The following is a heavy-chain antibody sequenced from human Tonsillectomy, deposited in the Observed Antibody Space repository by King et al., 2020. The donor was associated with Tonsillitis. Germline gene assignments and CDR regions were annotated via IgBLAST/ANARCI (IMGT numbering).Heavy chain of an antibody. CDR1: GGSISSYY. J-gene: IGHJ4*02. Sequence: VQLQESGPGLVKPSETLSLTCTVSGGSISSYYWSWIRQPPGKGLEWIGYIYYSGSTNYNPSLKSRVTISVDTSKNQFSLKRSSVTAADTAVYYCARATFDYYYCFDYWGQGTLVTVSS. CDR2: IYYSGST. CDR3: ARATFDYYYCFDY. V-gene: IGHV4-59*08. D-gene: IGHD3-22*01.